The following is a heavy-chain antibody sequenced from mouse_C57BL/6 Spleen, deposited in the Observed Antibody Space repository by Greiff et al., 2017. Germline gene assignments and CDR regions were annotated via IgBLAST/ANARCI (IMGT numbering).Heavy chain of an antibody. V-gene: IGHV1-42*01. CDR1: GYSFTGYY. J-gene: IGHJ2*01. D-gene: IGHD4-1*01. CDR3: ARGGTA. Sequence: VQLQQPGPELVKPGASVKISCKASGYSFTGYYMNWVKQSPEKSLEWIGVINPSTGGTTYNQKFKAKATLTVDKSSSTAYMQLNSLTSEDSAVYYCARGGTAWGQGTTLTVAS. CDR2: INPSTGGT.